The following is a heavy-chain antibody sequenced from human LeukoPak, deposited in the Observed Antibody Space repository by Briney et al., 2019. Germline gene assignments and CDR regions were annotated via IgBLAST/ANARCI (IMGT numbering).Heavy chain of an antibody. Sequence: ASVKVSCKASGYTFTNYYMHWVRQAPGQGLEWMGIINPSSGNTSYAQKFQGRVTMTEDTSTDTAYMELSSLTSDDTAVYYCATDLAMVRGVIGGDYWGQGTLVTVSS. V-gene: IGHV1-46*01. CDR3: ATDLAMVRGVIGGDY. CDR1: GYTFTNYY. CDR2: INPSSGNT. D-gene: IGHD3-10*01. J-gene: IGHJ4*02.